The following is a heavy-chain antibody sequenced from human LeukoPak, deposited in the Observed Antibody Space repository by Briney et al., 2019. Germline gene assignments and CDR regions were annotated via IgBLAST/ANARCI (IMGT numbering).Heavy chain of an antibody. D-gene: IGHD4-11*01. CDR1: SFIFNSYW. Sequence: GGSLRLSCAASSFIFNSYWMHCVRQAPGKGLVWVSRMNTDGSSTSYADSVKGRFTISRDNAKNTLYLQMISLRAEDTAVYYCARVTYDYSNLPDYWGQGTLVTVSS. CDR2: MNTDGSST. V-gene: IGHV3-74*01. J-gene: IGHJ4*02. CDR3: ARVTYDYSNLPDY.